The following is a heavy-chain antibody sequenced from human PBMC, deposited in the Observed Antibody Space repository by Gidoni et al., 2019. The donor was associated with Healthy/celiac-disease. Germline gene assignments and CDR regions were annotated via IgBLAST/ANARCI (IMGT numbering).Heavy chain of an antibody. CDR1: GFTFSSYG. D-gene: IGHD3-3*01. CDR3: ARDTAPGIFGETYYYYGMDV. Sequence: QVQLVESGGGVVQPGRSLRLSCAASGFTFSSYGMHWVRQAPGKGLEWVAVIWYDGSNKYYADSVKGRFTISRDNSKNMLYLQMNSLRAEDTAVYYCARDTAPGIFGETYYYYGMDVWGQGTTVTVSS. CDR2: IWYDGSNK. V-gene: IGHV3-33*01. J-gene: IGHJ6*02.